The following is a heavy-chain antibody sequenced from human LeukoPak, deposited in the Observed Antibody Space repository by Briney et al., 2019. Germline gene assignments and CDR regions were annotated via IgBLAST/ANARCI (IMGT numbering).Heavy chain of an antibody. CDR2: ISGSGGGT. Sequence: GGSLRLSCAISGITLSNYGMSWVRQAPGKGQEWVAGISGSGGGTNYADSVKGRFTISRDNRKNTLYLQMNSLRAEDTAVYFCAKRGVVIRVILVGFHKEAYYFDSWGQGALVTVSS. V-gene: IGHV3-23*01. J-gene: IGHJ4*02. CDR3: AKRGVVIRVILVGFHKEAYYFDS. CDR1: GITLSNYG. D-gene: IGHD3-22*01.